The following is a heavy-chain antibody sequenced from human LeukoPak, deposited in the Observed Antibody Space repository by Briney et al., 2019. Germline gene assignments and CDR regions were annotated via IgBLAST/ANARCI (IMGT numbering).Heavy chain of an antibody. V-gene: IGHV3-30-3*01. J-gene: IGHJ4*02. CDR1: GFTISSYA. D-gene: IGHD4-17*01. CDR2: ISYDGSNK. CDR3: ARDPRLRGTYYFDY. Sequence: GGSLRLSCAASGFTISSYAMHWVRQAPGKGLEWVAVISYDGSNKYYADSVKGRFTISRDNSKNTLYLQMNSLRAEDTAVYYCARDPRLRGTYYFDYWGQGTLVTVSS.